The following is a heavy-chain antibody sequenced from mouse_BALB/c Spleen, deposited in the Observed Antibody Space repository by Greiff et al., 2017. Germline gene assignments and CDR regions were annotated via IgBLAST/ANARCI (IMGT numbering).Heavy chain of an antibody. D-gene: IGHD3-2*01. Sequence: VQLQQSGAELVKPGASVKLSCKASGYTFTSYWMHWVKQRPGQGLEWIGEINPSNGRTNYNEKFKSKATLTVDKSSSTAYMQLSSLTSEDSAVYYCARCPTARATWFAYWGQGTLVTVSA. CDR1: GYTFTSYW. CDR3: ARCPTARATWFAY. J-gene: IGHJ3*01. V-gene: IGHV1S81*02. CDR2: INPSNGRT.